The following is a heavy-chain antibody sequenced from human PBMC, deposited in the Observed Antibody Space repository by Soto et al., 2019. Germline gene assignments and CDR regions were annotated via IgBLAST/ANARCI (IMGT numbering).Heavy chain of an antibody. Sequence: SETLSLTCAVYGGSFSGYYWSWIRQPPGKGLEWIGEINHSGSTNYNPSLKSRVTISVDTSKNQFSLKLSSVTAADTAVYYCARGVAAAATTGTARYYYYYYGKDGLRQGATVTV. CDR2: INHSGST. D-gene: IGHD6-13*01. V-gene: IGHV4-34*01. CDR3: ARGVAAAATTGTARYYYYYYGKDG. J-gene: IGHJ6*02. CDR1: GGSFSGYY.